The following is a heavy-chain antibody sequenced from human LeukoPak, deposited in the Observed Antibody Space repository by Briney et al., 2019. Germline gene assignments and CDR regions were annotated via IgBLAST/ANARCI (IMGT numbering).Heavy chain of an antibody. CDR2: GYHGGTT. Sequence: SQTLSLTCIVSGGSINSSSYYWGWIRQPPGKGLEWIGRGYHGGTTYYNPSPKSRVTISVDTSKNLFSVKLSSVTAADTAIYYCASPGGPAAGKFVYWGRGSLVTV. J-gene: IGHJ4*02. V-gene: IGHV4-39*01. CDR3: ASPGGPAAGKFVY. CDR1: GGSINSSSYY. D-gene: IGHD6-13*01.